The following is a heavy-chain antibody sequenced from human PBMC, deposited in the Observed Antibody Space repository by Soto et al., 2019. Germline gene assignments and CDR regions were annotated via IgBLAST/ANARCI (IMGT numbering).Heavy chain of an antibody. J-gene: IGHJ6*01. Sequence: GGSLRLSCAASGFTFSSYAMQWVRQAPGKGLEWVALMSYDGTNEYYADSVKGRFTISRDNSKNTLFLQINSLRAEDTAVYYCGKDLHHSSGYFFTVRLNAMDVWGQGATVTVSS. CDR2: MSYDGTNE. CDR3: GKDLHHSSGYFFTVRLNAMDV. CDR1: GFTFSSYA. D-gene: IGHD3-22*01. V-gene: IGHV3-30*18.